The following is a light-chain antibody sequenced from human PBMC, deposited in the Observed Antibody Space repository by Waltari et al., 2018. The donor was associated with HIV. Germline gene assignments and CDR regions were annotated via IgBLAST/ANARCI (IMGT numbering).Light chain of an antibody. CDR1: NIGSES. J-gene: IGLJ3*02. Sequence: SYVLTQPPSVSVAPGQTARITCGGDNIGSESVHWYQQKPGQAPLLPVYDDSDRPSGIPERFSGSNSGNTATLTIRRVEAGDEADYYCQVWESSTDHWVFGGGTKLTV. CDR2: DDS. V-gene: IGLV3-21*02. CDR3: QVWESSTDHWV.